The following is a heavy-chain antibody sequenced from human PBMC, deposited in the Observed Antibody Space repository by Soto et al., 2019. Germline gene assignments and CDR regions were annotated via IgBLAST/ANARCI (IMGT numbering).Heavy chain of an antibody. CDR3: ASAVLWFGDDG. V-gene: IGHV3-11*05. Sequence: QVQLVESGGGLVKPGGSLRLSCAASGFTFSDYYMSWIRQAPGKGLEWVSYISSSSSYTNYADSVKGRFTISRDNAKNSLYLQMNSLSAEDTAVYYCASAVLWFGDDGWGQGTLVTVSS. J-gene: IGHJ4*02. CDR1: GFTFSDYY. D-gene: IGHD3-10*01. CDR2: ISSSSSYT.